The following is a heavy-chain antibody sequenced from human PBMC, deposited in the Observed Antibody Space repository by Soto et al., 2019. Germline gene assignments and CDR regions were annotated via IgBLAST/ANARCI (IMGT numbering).Heavy chain of an antibody. D-gene: IGHD4-4*01. CDR1: GGSFSGYY. V-gene: IGHV4-34*01. Sequence: SETLSLTCAVYGGSFSGYYWSWIRQPPGKGLEGIGEINHSGSTNYNPSLKSRVTISVDTSKNQFSLKLSSVTAADTAVYYCARGTSNVFDYWGQGTLVTVSS. CDR3: ARGTSNVFDY. CDR2: INHSGST. J-gene: IGHJ4*02.